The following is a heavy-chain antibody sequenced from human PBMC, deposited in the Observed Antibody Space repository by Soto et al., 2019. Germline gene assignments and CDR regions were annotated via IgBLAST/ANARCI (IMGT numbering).Heavy chain of an antibody. Sequence: SETLSLTCAVSGYSISSGYYWGWIRQPPGKGLEWIGSIYHSGSTYYNPALKSRVTLAVDTSKTQFSLKLSSVTAADTAVYSCAVPYNYCSATSCEDSYYYYGIDVWGQGTTVTGS. CDR1: GYSISSGYY. D-gene: IGHD2-2*01. V-gene: IGHV4-38-2*01. CDR2: IYHSGST. J-gene: IGHJ6*02. CDR3: AVPYNYCSATSCEDSYYYYGIDV.